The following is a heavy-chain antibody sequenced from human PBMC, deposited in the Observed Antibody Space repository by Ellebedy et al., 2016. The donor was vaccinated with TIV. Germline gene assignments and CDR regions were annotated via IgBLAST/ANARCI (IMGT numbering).Heavy chain of an antibody. CDR2: TYYASKWYY. J-gene: IGHJ6*02. D-gene: IGHD1/OR15-1a*01. CDR3: ARTFFDWSNWYNDYYYGMDV. V-gene: IGHV6-1*01. CDR1: GDSVSRNSLS. Sequence: SQTLSLTCGISGDSVSRNSLSWNWIRQSPSGGLEWLGRTYYASKWYYDYSVSLKSRIAINPDTSKNQISLHLNSVTPEDTAVYYCARTFFDWSNWYNDYYYGMDVWGQGTTVTVSS.